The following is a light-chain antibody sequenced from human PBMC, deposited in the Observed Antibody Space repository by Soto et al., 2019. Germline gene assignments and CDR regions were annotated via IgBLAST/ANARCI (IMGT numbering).Light chain of an antibody. CDR1: QSISSY. Sequence: DIQMTQSPSSLSASVGDRVTITCRASQSISSYLNWYQQKPGKAPKLLIYAASSLQSGVPSRFSGSGSATDFTLTISSLQPEDFATYSSQQSDSTPPRFTFGPGTKVDIK. CDR2: AAS. V-gene: IGKV1-39*01. J-gene: IGKJ3*01. CDR3: QQSDSTPPRFT.